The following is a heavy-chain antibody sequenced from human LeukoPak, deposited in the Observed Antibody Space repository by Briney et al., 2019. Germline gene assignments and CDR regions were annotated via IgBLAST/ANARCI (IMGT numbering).Heavy chain of an antibody. J-gene: IGHJ5*01. V-gene: IGHV4-39*07. Sequence: SETLSLTCVVSGDFVSSTNYYWGWIRQPPGKGLEWIGTTHYSGNTYYNPSLKSRVTISLDTSKNQFSLRLNSVTAADTAVYYCAREGAYRTYGDYSPFDFWGQGTLVTVSS. CDR1: GDFVSSTNYY. CDR3: AREGAYRTYGDYSPFDF. D-gene: IGHD4-17*01. CDR2: THYSGNT.